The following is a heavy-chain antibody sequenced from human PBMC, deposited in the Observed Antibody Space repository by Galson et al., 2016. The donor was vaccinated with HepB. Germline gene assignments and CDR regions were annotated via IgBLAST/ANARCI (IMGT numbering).Heavy chain of an antibody. V-gene: IGHV3-53*01. J-gene: IGHJ6*04. CDR1: GFTVSSSF. CDR2: IYRGNIT. CDR3: AKVRQLFYHYYMDV. D-gene: IGHD5/OR15-5a*01. Sequence: SLRLSCAASGFTVSSSFLSWVRQALGKGLEWISVIYRGNITYYADSVKGRFTISRDNSKNTLSLHMNSLRDGDTAVYYCAKVRQLFYHYYMDVWGKGTTVTVSS.